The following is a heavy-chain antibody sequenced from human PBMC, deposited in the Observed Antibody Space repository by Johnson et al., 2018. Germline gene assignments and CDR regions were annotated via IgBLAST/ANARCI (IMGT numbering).Heavy chain of an antibody. D-gene: IGHD3-10*01. Sequence: QVQLVESGGGVVQPGRSLRLSCAASGFTFSSYGMHWVRQAPGQGRERVEVIWYDGRNKYYADDVQGRFTISRDNSKNTLYLQMTSLRAEDKVVYYCARVVGDGDSYGMDVWGQGTTVTVSS. J-gene: IGHJ6*02. CDR2: IWYDGRNK. V-gene: IGHV3-33*01. CDR1: GFTFSSYG. CDR3: ARVVGDGDSYGMDV.